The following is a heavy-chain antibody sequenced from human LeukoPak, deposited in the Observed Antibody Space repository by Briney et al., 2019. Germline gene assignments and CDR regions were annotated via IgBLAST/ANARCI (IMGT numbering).Heavy chain of an antibody. Sequence: GGSLRLSCAASGFTFNTYGMHWVRQAPGKGLEWVAFIRYDRSDKYYADSVKGRFTISRDNSKNTLYLQMNSLRAEDTAVYYCAKGGGHFGEYYYMDVWGKGTTVTISS. CDR1: GFTFNTYG. CDR2: IRYDRSDK. CDR3: AKGGGHFGEYYYMDV. V-gene: IGHV3-30*02. D-gene: IGHD3-10*01. J-gene: IGHJ6*03.